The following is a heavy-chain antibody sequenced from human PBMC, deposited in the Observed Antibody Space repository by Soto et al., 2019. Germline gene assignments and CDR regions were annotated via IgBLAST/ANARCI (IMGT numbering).Heavy chain of an antibody. CDR2: IYYSGST. Sequence: SETLSLTCTVSGGSISSSSYYWGWIRQPPGKGLEWIGSIYYSGSTYYNPSLKSRVTISVDTSKNQFSLKLSSVTAADTAVYYCARICDSILENWLDPWGQGTLVTVS. CDR1: GGSISSSSYY. CDR3: ARICDSILENWLDP. D-gene: IGHD3-22*01. J-gene: IGHJ5*02. V-gene: IGHV4-39*01.